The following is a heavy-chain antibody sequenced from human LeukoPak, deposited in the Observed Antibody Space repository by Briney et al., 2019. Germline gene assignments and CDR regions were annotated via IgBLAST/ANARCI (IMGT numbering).Heavy chain of an antibody. J-gene: IGHJ4*02. D-gene: IGHD5-24*01. V-gene: IGHV4-59*03. Sequence: SETLSLTCSFSGGSFSPAHWSWIRQPPGKGLEWIGVICDRGNTDYNPSLKSRVTISVDTSKSQFSLKLTSLTAADTAVYYCATGRDPYKTGYWGQGTLVTVSS. CDR3: ATGRDPYKTGY. CDR1: GGSFSPAH. CDR2: ICDRGNT.